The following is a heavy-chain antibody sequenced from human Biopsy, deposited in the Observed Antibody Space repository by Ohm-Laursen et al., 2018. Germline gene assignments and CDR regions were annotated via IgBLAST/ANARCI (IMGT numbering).Heavy chain of an antibody. V-gene: IGHV3-72*01. CDR3: GSAATFGASHHWPHF. J-gene: IGHJ4*02. Sequence: SLTLSCAGSGFTFNDVYLYWVRQAPATGMGWLGRIRDTASSYTIEYATTEKGRFTISRDDSKNSVYLQMNSLKTEDTVVYYCGSAATFGASHHWPHFWGQGTLVTVSS. CDR1: GFTFNDVY. D-gene: IGHD4/OR15-4a*01. CDR2: IRDTASSYTI.